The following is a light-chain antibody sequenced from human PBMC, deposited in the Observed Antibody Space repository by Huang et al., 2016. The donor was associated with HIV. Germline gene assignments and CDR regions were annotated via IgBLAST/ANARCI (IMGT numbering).Light chain of an antibody. J-gene: IGKJ4*01. CDR1: QSIINF. V-gene: IGKV3-11*01. CDR3: QQRGDWPLT. Sequence: EIVLTQSQATLSLSPGERATLSCRASQSIINFLAWYQQKPGQAPRLLIYDASNRATGIPARFSGSGSVTDFTLTISSLEPEDFAVYYCQQRGDWPLTFGGGTKVEI. CDR2: DAS.